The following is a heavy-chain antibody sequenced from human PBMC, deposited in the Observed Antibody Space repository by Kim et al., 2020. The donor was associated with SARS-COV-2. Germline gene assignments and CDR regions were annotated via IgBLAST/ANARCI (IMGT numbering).Heavy chain of an antibody. D-gene: IGHD3-10*01. V-gene: IGHV3-33*05. J-gene: IGHJ5*02. CDR1: GFTFSSYG. CDR2: ISYDGSNK. CDR3: ARDPRAMVRGVIKLYNWFDP. Sequence: GGSVRLSCAASGFTFSSYGMHWVRQAPGKGLEWVAVISYDGSNKYYADSVKGRFTISRDNSKNTLYLQMNSLRAEDTAVYYCARDPRAMVRGVIKLYNWFDPWGQGTLVTVSS.